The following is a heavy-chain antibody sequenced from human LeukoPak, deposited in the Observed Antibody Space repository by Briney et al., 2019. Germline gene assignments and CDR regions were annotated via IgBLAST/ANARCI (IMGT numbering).Heavy chain of an antibody. J-gene: IGHJ5*02. Sequence: SETLSLTCSVSGDSITSDGYYWSWVRQHPGKGLEWIGYIYHSGSTYYNPSLKSRVSISVDTPNNQFSLKLSSVTAADTAVYCCARGPPDSETGFDLWGQGTLVTVSS. CDR1: GDSITSDGYY. CDR3: ARGPPDSETGFDL. D-gene: IGHD4-11*01. CDR2: IYHSGST. V-gene: IGHV4-31*03.